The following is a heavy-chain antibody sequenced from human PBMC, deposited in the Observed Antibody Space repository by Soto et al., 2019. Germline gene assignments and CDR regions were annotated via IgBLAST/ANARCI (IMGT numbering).Heavy chain of an antibody. CDR2: ISHDGSSK. J-gene: IGHJ4*02. D-gene: IGHD6-19*01. CDR3: ALPYYTSGWYYFDY. V-gene: IGHV3-30*03. CDR1: GFTFRSYG. Sequence: GGSLRLSCAASGFTFRSYGMHWVRQAPGKGLQWVALISHDGSSKSYGDSVKGRFTISRDNSKNTLYLQMNSLRAEDTAVYYCALPYYTSGWYYFDYWGQGTLVTVSS.